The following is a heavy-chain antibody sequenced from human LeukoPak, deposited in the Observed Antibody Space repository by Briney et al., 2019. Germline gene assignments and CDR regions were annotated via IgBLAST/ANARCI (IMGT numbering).Heavy chain of an antibody. CDR1: GFTFSSYA. D-gene: IGHD5-12*01. V-gene: IGHV3-30-3*01. CDR3: ARDQVGSGYYPDY. Sequence: GGSLRLSCAASGFTFSSYAMHWVRQAPGKGLEWVAVISYDGSNKYYADSVKGRFTISRDNSKNTLYLQMNSLRAEDTAVYYCARDQVGSGYYPDYWGQGTLVTVSS. J-gene: IGHJ4*02. CDR2: ISYDGSNK.